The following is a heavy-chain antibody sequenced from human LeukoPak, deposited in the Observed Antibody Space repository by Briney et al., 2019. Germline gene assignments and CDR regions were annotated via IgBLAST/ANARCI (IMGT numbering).Heavy chain of an antibody. CDR1: GGSISSGGYY. V-gene: IGHV4-31*03. Sequence: PSETLSLTCTVSGGSISSGGYYWSWIRQHPGKGLEWIGYIYYSGSTYYNPSLKSRVTISVDTSKNQFSLKLSSVTAADTAVYYCARNYFHSSGPFDYWGQGTLVTVSS. CDR2: IYYSGST. CDR3: ARNYFHSSGPFDY. D-gene: IGHD3-22*01. J-gene: IGHJ4*02.